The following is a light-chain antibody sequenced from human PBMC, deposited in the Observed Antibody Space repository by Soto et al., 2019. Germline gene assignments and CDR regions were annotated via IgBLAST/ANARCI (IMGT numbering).Light chain of an antibody. V-gene: IGLV1-40*01. CDR2: ANN. Sequence: QSVLTQPPSVSGAPGQRVTISCTGSSSNIGAGYDVHWYQQFPGTVPKLLIYANNNRPSGVPDRFSGSKSGTSASLAITGLQAEDEADYFCSSYTRTNTRVFGGGTKLTVL. J-gene: IGLJ3*02. CDR1: SSNIGAGYD. CDR3: SSYTRTNTRV.